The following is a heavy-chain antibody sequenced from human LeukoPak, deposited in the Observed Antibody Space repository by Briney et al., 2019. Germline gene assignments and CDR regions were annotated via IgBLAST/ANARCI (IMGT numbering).Heavy chain of an antibody. D-gene: IGHD6-13*01. CDR2: IIPIFGTA. Sequence: SVNVSCKASGGTFSSYAISWVRQAPGQGLEWMGRIIPIFGTANYAQKFQGRVTITTDESTSTAYMELSSLRSEDAAVYYCARDLEVPEYSSSWLPFDYWGQGTLVTVSS. CDR1: GGTFSSYA. J-gene: IGHJ4*02. V-gene: IGHV1-69*05. CDR3: ARDLEVPEYSSSWLPFDY.